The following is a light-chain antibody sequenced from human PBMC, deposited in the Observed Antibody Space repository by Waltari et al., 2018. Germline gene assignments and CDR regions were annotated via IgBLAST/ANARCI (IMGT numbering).Light chain of an antibody. CDR2: NTD. CDR1: NSNVGSNT. CDR3: EAWDDTLSGPV. V-gene: IGLV1-44*01. J-gene: IGLJ3*02. Sequence: QSVLTQPPSASGTPGQRVTMSCSGSNSNVGSNTVNWYRQVPGTAPKPVIYNTDQRPSGVPDRFSGSKAAASASLAISGLQSEDEADYFCEAWDDTLSGPVFGGGTKLTVL.